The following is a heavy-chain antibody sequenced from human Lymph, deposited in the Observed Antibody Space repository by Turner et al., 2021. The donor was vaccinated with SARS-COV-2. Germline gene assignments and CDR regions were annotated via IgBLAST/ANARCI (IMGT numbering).Heavy chain of an antibody. CDR3: AGDIPTTADYFDD. CDR2: ISSRSSYI. J-gene: IGHJ4*02. D-gene: IGHD4-17*01. V-gene: IGHV3-21*01. CDR1: GLTFSTYC. Sequence: ELRLMDSGGGWVKPGGSLRLSCPASGLTFSTYCMNWVRQAPGKGLEWISFISSRSSYIYYADTGKGRFTISRDDAKNSLYLQMISLRAEDTDVYYCAGDIPTTADYFDDWGQGTLVTVSS.